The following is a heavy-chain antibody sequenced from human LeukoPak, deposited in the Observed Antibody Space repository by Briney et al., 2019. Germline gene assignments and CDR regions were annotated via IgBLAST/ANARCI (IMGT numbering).Heavy chain of an antibody. CDR3: AKDISWEIVATNGTFDY. J-gene: IGHJ4*02. CDR1: GFTFDDYA. V-gene: IGHV3-9*01. CDR2: ISWNSGSI. Sequence: PGGSLRLSCAASGFTFDDYAMHWVRQAPGKGLEWVSGISWNSGSIGYADSAKGRFTISRDNAKNSLYLQMNSLRAEDTALYYCAKDISWEIVATNGTFDYWGQGTLVTVSS. D-gene: IGHD5-12*01.